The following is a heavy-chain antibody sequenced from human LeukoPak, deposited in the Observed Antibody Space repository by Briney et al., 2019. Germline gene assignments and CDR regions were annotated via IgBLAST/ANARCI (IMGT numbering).Heavy chain of an antibody. CDR2: ISSSGSGGNT. V-gene: IGHV3-23*01. J-gene: IGHJ4*02. CDR3: AKAAAAPGFDF. D-gene: IGHD6-13*01. CDR1: GVTLSSYA. Sequence: GGSLRLSCAASGVTLSSYAMSWARQAPGKGLEWVSGISSSGSGGNTYYADSVKGRFTISRDSSKNTLFLHMNTLRAEDTAIYYCAKAAAAPGFDFWGQGTLVTVSS.